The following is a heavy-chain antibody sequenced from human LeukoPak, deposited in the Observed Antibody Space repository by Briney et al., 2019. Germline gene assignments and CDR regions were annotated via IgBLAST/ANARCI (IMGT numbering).Heavy chain of an antibody. V-gene: IGHV3-23*01. D-gene: IGHD5-18*01. CDR2: ISGSGAST. J-gene: IGHJ3*02. CDR1: GFTFSTYA. CDR3: AKDRAIHLVPYYLVPDI. Sequence: GGSLRLSCAASGFTFSTYAVTWVRQAAGKGLEWVSAISGSGASTYYADSVKGRFTISRDNSKNTLYLQMKSLRAEDTAVYYCAKDRAIHLVPYYLVPDIWGQGTMVTVSS.